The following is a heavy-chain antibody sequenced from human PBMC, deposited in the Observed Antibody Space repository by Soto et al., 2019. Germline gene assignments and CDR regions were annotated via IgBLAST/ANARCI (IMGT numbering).Heavy chain of an antibody. V-gene: IGHV1-18*04. CDR1: GYTFSGYS. Sequence: VVLEQSGGEVKKPGASVKVSCKASGYTFSGYSITWVRQAPGQGLEWMGRISGYNGNTNYARTLRGRLTLTTDTPKSTAYMELRSLTSDDTAVYYCARDVFCGGAPACPDMDVWGQGTTVTVSS. CDR2: ISGYNGNT. J-gene: IGHJ6*02. D-gene: IGHD2-21*01. CDR3: ARDVFCGGAPACPDMDV.